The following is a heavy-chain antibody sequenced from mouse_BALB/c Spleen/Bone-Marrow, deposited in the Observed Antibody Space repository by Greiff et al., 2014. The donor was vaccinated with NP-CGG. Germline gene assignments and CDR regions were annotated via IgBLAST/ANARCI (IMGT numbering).Heavy chain of an antibody. D-gene: IGHD1-1*01. Sequence: VQLVESGAELAKPGASVKMSCKASGYTFTNYWKHWVKQRPGQGLEWIGYINPSTGYTEYNQKFKDKATLTADKSSSTAYMQLRSLTSEDSSVFYCTRRAYGGSYGFAYWGQGTLVTVSA. CDR2: INPSTGYT. V-gene: IGHV1-7*01. J-gene: IGHJ3*01. CDR1: GYTFTNYW. CDR3: TRRAYGGSYGFAY.